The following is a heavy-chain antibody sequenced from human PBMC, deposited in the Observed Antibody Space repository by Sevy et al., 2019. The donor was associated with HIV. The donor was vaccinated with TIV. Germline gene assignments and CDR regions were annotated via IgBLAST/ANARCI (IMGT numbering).Heavy chain of an antibody. CDR2: IRSKTYGGTT. Sequence: GGSLRLSCATSGFTFGDYAMSWIRQAPGKGLEWVGFIRSKTYGGTTEYAASVKGGFTISRDDSKGIAYLQMNSLKTEDTAIYYCTRVRGTISPYYYFGMDVWGQGTTVTVSS. V-gene: IGHV3-49*03. CDR1: GFTFGDYA. D-gene: IGHD3-10*01. J-gene: IGHJ6*02. CDR3: TRVRGTISPYYYFGMDV.